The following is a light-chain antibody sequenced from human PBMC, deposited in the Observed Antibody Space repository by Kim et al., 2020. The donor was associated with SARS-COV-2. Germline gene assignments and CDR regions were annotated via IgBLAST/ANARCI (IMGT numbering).Light chain of an antibody. CDR1: VLAKRY. J-gene: IGLJ3*02. CDR3: YSAADNNWL. Sequence: PGQTARIACSGDVLAKRYARWFQQKPGQDPLLVIYKDSKRPSGIPERFSGSSSGTTVTLTISGAQVEDEADYYCYSAADNNWLFGGGTQLTVL. CDR2: KDS. V-gene: IGLV3-27*01.